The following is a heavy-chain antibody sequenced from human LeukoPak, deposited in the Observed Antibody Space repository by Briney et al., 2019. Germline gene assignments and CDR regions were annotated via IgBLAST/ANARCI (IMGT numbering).Heavy chain of an antibody. CDR3: ARDSVGASHFNFDY. D-gene: IGHD1-26*01. V-gene: IGHV1-69*04. CDR1: GGTFSSYA. Sequence: ASVKVSCKASGGTFSSYAISWVRQAPGQGLEWMGRIIPILGIANYAQKFQGRVTITADKSTSTAYMELSSLRSEDTAVYYCARDSVGASHFNFDYWGQGTLVTVSS. J-gene: IGHJ4*02. CDR2: IIPILGIA.